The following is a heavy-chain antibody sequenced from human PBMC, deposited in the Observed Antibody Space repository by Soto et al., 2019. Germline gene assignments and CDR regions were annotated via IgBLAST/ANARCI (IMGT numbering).Heavy chain of an antibody. CDR3: ARDSFMITFGGVIVKTGFDY. D-gene: IGHD3-16*02. J-gene: IGHJ4*02. CDR1: GGTFTGYY. Sequence: QVQLVPSGAEVKKPGSSVKVSCKASGGTFTGYYMHWVRQAPGQGLEWMGWINPNSGGTNYAQKFQGWVTMTRDTSISTAYMELSRLRSDDTAVYYCARDSFMITFGGVIVKTGFDYWGQGTLVTVSS. V-gene: IGHV1-2*04. CDR2: INPNSGGT.